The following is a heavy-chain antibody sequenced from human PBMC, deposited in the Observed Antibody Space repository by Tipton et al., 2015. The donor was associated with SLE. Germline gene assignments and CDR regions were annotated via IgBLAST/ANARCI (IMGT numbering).Heavy chain of an antibody. CDR2: ITRRGKT. J-gene: IGHJ4*02. Sequence: TLSLTCAVHDGSLSNYYWSWFRRPPGRGLEWIGEITRRGKTNYNPSLKSRVTISVDTSKNQFSLNLRSVTAADTAVYFCARVGDYYNSGSRVFDHWGQGILVTVSS. V-gene: IGHV4-34*01. CDR3: ARVGDYYNSGSRVFDH. CDR1: DGSLSNYY. D-gene: IGHD3-10*01.